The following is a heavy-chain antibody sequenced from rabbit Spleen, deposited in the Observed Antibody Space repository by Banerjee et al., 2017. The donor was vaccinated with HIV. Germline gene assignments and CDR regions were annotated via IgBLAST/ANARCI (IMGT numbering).Heavy chain of an antibody. Sequence: QSLEESGGDLVKPEGSLTLTCTASGFSFSSSYYMCWVRQAPGKGLEWISCIAGSSSGFTYSATWAKGRFTISKTSSTTVTLQMTSLTAADRATYFCARRDGNVGYDLWGPGTLVTVS. CDR3: ARRDGNVGYDL. CDR1: GFSFSSSYY. V-gene: IGHV1S40*01. CDR2: IAGSSSGFT. J-gene: IGHJ4*01. D-gene: IGHD6-1*01.